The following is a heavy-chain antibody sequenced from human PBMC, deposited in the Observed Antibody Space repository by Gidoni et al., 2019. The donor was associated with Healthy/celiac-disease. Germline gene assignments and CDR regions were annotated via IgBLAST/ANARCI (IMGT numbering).Heavy chain of an antibody. Sequence: QVQLVQSGAEVKKPGASVKVSCKASGYTFTSYYMHWVRQAPGQGLEWMGIINPSGCSTSYAQKFQGRVTMTRDTSTSTVYMELSSLRSEDTAVYYCARDGGRYYGSGSYYLYWGQGTLVTVSS. D-gene: IGHD3-10*01. CDR3: ARDGGRYYGSGSYYLY. CDR1: GYTFTSYY. CDR2: INPSGCST. J-gene: IGHJ4*02. V-gene: IGHV1-46*01.